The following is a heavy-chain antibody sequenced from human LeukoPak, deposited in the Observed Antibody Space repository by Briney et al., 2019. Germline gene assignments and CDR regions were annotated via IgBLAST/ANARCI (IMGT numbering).Heavy chain of an antibody. CDR3: ARDRGIYYYDSSGYYAYYFDY. J-gene: IGHJ4*02. CDR1: GFTFDDYG. D-gene: IGHD3-22*01. V-gene: IGHV3-20*04. Sequence: GGSLRLSCAASGFTFDDYGMSWVRQAPGKGLEWVSGINWNGGSTGYADSVKGRFTISRDNAKNSLYLQMNSLRAEDTALYYCARDRGIYYYDSSGYYAYYFDYWGQGTLVTVSP. CDR2: INWNGGST.